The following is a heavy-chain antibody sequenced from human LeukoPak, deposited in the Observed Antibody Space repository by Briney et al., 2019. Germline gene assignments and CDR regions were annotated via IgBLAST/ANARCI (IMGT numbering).Heavy chain of an antibody. V-gene: IGHV3-23*01. CDR2: VSNSGTNT. Sequence: GGSLRLSCAASGFTFSSYAMSWVRQAPGKGLEWVSAVSNSGTNTHYAGSVKGRFTISRDNSKNTLYLQMNSLRAEDTAVYYCAKAKYCSSITCFVFDNWGQGTLVTVSS. D-gene: IGHD2-2*01. J-gene: IGHJ4*02. CDR1: GFTFSSYA. CDR3: AKAKYCSSITCFVFDN.